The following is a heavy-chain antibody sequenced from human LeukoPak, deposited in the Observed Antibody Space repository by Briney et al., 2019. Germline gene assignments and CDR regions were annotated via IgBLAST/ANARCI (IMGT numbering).Heavy chain of an antibody. V-gene: IGHV3-23*01. D-gene: IGHD6-13*01. J-gene: IGHJ3*02. CDR3: AKDRAKAAVGDAFDI. CDR1: TFSFSSYA. CDR2: ISDSGTNT. Sequence: GGSLRLSCAASTFSFSSYAMTWVRQAPGKGLEWVSSISDSGTNTYYADSVKGRFAISRDNSKNTLYLQMNSLRAGDTAVYYCAKDRAKAAVGDAFDIWGQGTMVTVSS.